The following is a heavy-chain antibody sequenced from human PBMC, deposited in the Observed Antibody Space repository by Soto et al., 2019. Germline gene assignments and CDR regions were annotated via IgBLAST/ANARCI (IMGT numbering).Heavy chain of an antibody. CDR2: INHSGST. Sequence: PSETLSLTCAVYGGSFSGYYWSWIRQPPGKGLEWIGEINHSGSTNYNPSLKSRVTISVDTSKNQFSLKLSSVTAADTAVYYCARVGSSWYPSYYYYGMDVWGQGTTVT. V-gene: IGHV4-34*01. CDR1: GGSFSGYY. J-gene: IGHJ6*02. CDR3: ARVGSSWYPSYYYYGMDV. D-gene: IGHD6-13*01.